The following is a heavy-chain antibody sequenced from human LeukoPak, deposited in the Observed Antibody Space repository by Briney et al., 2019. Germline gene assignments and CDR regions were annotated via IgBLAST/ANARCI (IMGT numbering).Heavy chain of an antibody. CDR3: ARGSGEAYYYYGMDV. D-gene: IGHD3-10*01. Sequence: SETLSLTCAVYGGSFSGYYWSWIRQPPGKGLEWIGEINHSGSTNYNPSLKSRVTRSVDTSKNQFSLKLSSVTAADTAVYYCARGSGEAYYYYGMDVWGQGTTVTVSS. CDR2: INHSGST. J-gene: IGHJ6*02. V-gene: IGHV4-34*01. CDR1: GGSFSGYY.